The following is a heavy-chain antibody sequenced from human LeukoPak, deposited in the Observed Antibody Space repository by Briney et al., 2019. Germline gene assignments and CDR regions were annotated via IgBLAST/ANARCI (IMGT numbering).Heavy chain of an antibody. CDR2: INSDGSST. CDR3: ARGIEVGSGYMDV. Sequence: GGSLRLSCAASGFTFSSYGMHWVRQAPGKGLVWVSRINSDGSSTSYADSVKGRFTISRDNAKNTLYLQMNSLRAEDTAVYYCARGIEVGSGYMDVWGKGTTVTISS. D-gene: IGHD3-22*01. CDR1: GFTFSSYG. J-gene: IGHJ6*03. V-gene: IGHV3-74*01.